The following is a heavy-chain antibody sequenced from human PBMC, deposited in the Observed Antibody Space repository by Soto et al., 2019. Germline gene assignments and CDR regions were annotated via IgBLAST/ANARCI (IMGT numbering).Heavy chain of an antibody. Sequence: ASVKVSCKASGYTFTGYYMHWVRQAPGQGLEWMGWINPNSGGTNYAQKFQGWVTMTRDTSISTAYMELSRLRSDDTAVYYCARGVQCLGQLNYYYCGMDVWGQGTTVTRSS. CDR1: GYTFTGYY. CDR2: INPNSGGT. V-gene: IGHV1-2*04. J-gene: IGHJ6*02. D-gene: IGHD6-19*01. CDR3: ARGVQCLGQLNYYYCGMDV.